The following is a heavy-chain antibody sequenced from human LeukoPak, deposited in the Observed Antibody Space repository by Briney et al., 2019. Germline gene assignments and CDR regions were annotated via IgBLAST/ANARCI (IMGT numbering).Heavy chain of an antibody. J-gene: IGHJ4*02. Sequence: GGSLRLSCAASGFTFSSYAMNWVRQAPGKGLEWVSSISGSGGSTYYADSVKGRFTISRDNSQNTLYLQMNSPRAEDTALYYCAKSPGIYYPYYFDYWGQGTLVTVSS. CDR1: GFTFSSYA. V-gene: IGHV3-23*01. CDR3: AKSPGIYYPYYFDY. CDR2: ISGSGGST. D-gene: IGHD3-10*01.